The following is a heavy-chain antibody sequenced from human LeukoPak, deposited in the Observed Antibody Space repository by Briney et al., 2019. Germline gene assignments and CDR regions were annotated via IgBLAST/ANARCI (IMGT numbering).Heavy chain of an antibody. CDR1: GGSISSYY. V-gene: IGHV4-59*08. CDR2: VYYSGTT. D-gene: IGHD3-10*02. J-gene: IGHJ4*02. Sequence: PSETLSLTCTVSGGSISSYYWSWIRQPPGKGLEWIGFVYYSGTTNYNPSLKGRVTISVDTSKNQFSLKLSSVTAADTAVYYCARHVRGDLDYWGQGTLVTVSS. CDR3: ARHVRGDLDY.